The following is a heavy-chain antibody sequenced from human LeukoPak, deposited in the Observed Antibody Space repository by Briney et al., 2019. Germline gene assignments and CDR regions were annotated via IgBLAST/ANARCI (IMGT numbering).Heavy chain of an antibody. CDR3: ANPPYGRDVYNYFDY. J-gene: IGHJ4*02. V-gene: IGHV3-23*01. Sequence: PGGSLRLSCAGSGFTFRIYAMSWVRQAPGKGLEWVSAISGICGSTYYADSVKGRFTISRDNSKNTLYLQMNSLRVEDTAVYYCANPPYGRDVYNYFDYWAQGTPVTVSS. D-gene: IGHD5-24*01. CDR2: ISGICGST. CDR1: GFTFRIYA.